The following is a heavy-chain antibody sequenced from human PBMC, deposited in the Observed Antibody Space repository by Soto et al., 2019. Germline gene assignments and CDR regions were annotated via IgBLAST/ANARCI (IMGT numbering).Heavy chain of an antibody. CDR1: GGSISSYY. CDR3: ARAGREWLLVY. D-gene: IGHD6-19*01. J-gene: IGHJ4*02. CDR2: IYYSGST. Sequence: PSETLSLTCTVSGGSISSYYWSWIRQPPGKGLEWIGYIYYSGSTNYNPSLKSRVTISVDTSKNQFSLKLSSVTAADTAVYYCARAGREWLLVYWGQGSLVIVSS. V-gene: IGHV4-59*01.